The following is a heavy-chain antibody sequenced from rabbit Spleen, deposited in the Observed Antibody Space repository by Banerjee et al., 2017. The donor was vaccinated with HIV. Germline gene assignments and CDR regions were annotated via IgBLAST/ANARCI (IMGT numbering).Heavy chain of an antibody. V-gene: IGHV1S47*01. Sequence: QEQLVESGGGLVQPEGSLTLTCKASGFDFGNNAMCWVRQAPGKGPEWIACIVNGDGNAYYANWVNGRFSISRSTSLATVTLQVTSLTAADRATYFCARDLVAVIGWNFNLWGPGTLVTVS. J-gene: IGHJ4*01. D-gene: IGHD5-1*01. CDR3: ARDLVAVIGWNFNL. CDR2: IVNGDGNA. CDR1: GFDFGNNA.